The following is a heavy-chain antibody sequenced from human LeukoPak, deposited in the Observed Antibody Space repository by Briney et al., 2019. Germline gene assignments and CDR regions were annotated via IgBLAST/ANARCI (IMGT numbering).Heavy chain of an antibody. CDR2: IKRKTDGGTT. J-gene: IGHJ4*02. V-gene: IGHV3-15*07. Sequence: GGSLRLSCAASGFTFNDAWMNWVRQAPGKGLEWVGRIKRKTDGGTTDYAAPVKGRFAISRDDSKNTLYLQMNSLKTEDTAVYYCTTGNWGPHWGQGTLVTVSS. D-gene: IGHD7-27*01. CDR3: TTGNWGPH. CDR1: GFTFNDAW.